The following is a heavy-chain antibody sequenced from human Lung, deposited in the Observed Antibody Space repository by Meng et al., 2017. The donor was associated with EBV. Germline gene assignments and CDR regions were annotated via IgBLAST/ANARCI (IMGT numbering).Heavy chain of an antibody. J-gene: IGHJ4*02. CDR3: ARGRQIGWQGGDFTY. V-gene: IGHV4-34*01. CDR1: GGSFRGYY. Sequence: QAPPYQVGAGPLKHSVSLSLSCAFYGGSFRGYYWSWIRQSQARGLEWIGEINHSGHTNYNPSLKSRVTISVDTSKNQFSLNLSSVTAADTAVYYCARGRQIGWQGGDFTYWSQGTLVTVSS. CDR2: INHSGHT. D-gene: IGHD2-15*01.